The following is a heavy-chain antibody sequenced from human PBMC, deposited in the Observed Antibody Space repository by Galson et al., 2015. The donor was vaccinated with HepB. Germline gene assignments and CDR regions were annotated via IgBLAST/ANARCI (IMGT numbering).Heavy chain of an antibody. D-gene: IGHD3-9*01. Sequence: SVKVSCKASGGTFSSYTISWVRQAPGQGLEWMGRIIPILGIANYTQKFQGRVTITADKSTSTAYMELSSLRSEDTAVYYCARDLREYDILTGRGYYYYGMDVWGQGTTVTVSS. V-gene: IGHV1-69*04. CDR2: IIPILGIA. CDR1: GGTFSSYT. CDR3: ARDLREYDILTGRGYYYYGMDV. J-gene: IGHJ6*02.